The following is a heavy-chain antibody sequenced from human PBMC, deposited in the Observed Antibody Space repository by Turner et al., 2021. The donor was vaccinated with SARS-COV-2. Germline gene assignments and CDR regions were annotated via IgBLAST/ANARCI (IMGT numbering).Heavy chain of an antibody. J-gene: IGHJ6*02. Sequence: EVQLVESGGGLIQPGGSLRLSCAASGFTVSSNYMTWVRQAPGKGLEWVSVIYSVGSTYYADSVKGRFTISRDNSKNTLYLQMNSLRAEDTAVYYCARDLYYYGMDVWGQGTTVTVSS. CDR1: GFTVSSNY. CDR3: ARDLYYYGMDV. V-gene: IGHV3-53*01. CDR2: IYSVGST.